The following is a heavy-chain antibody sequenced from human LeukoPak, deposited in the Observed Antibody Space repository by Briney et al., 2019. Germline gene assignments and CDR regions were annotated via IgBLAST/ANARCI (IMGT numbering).Heavy chain of an antibody. CDR1: GGSFSGYY. CDR2: INHRGST. Sequence: SETLSLTCAVYGGSFSGYYWSWLRQPPGKGLEWIGEINHRGSTNYNPSLKSRVTISVDTSKNQFSLKLSSVTAADTAVSYCARGFRITIFGVVINYYYMDVWGKGTTVTVSS. D-gene: IGHD3-3*01. V-gene: IGHV4-34*01. CDR3: ARGFRITIFGVVINYYYMDV. J-gene: IGHJ6*03.